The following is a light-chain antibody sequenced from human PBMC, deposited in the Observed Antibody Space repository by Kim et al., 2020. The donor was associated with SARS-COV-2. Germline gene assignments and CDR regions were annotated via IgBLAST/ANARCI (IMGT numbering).Light chain of an antibody. V-gene: IGLV2-11*03. CDR1: TSDVGGYNY. CDR3: CSYTSTSSRI. Sequence: GQSITSSCTGTTSDVGGYNYVSWFQLFPGKAPRLLIYDVTKRPSGVPDRFSGSKSGNTASLTISGLQAHDEAECFCCSYTSTSSRIFGEGTQLTV. CDR2: DVT. J-gene: IGLJ2*01.